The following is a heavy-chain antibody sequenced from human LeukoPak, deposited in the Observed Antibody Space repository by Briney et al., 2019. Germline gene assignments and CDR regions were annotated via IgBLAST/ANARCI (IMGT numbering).Heavy chain of an antibody. CDR2: FDPEDGET. Sequence: ASVRVSCKVSGYTLNELSMHWVRQAPGKGIEWMGGFDPEDGETIYAQKFQGRVTMTEDTSTDTAYMELSSLRSEDTAVYYCATSGRRAGAYYFDYWDQGTLVTVSS. CDR1: GYTLNELS. J-gene: IGHJ4*02. D-gene: IGHD1-26*01. CDR3: ATSGRRAGAYYFDY. V-gene: IGHV1-24*01.